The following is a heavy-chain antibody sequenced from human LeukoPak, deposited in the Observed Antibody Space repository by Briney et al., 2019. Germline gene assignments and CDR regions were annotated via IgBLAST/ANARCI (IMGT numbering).Heavy chain of an antibody. CDR2: ISSDGSST. J-gene: IGHJ5*02. D-gene: IGHD3-3*01. CDR3: ARDLYDSWREKNWFDP. CDR1: GFTFSSHW. V-gene: IGHV3-74*01. Sequence: PGGSLRLSCAASGFTFSSHWMHWVRQAPGKGLVWVSRISSDGSSTTYADSVKGRFTISRDNAKNSLYLQMNSLRAEDTALYYCARDLYDSWREKNWFDPWGQGTLVTVSS.